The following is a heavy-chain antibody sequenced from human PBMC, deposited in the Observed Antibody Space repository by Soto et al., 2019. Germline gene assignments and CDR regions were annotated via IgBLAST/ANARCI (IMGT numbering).Heavy chain of an antibody. D-gene: IGHD6-19*01. CDR3: ARESQSSGWSWFDY. J-gene: IGHJ4*02. CDR2: INPSGGST. CDR1: GYTFTNYY. V-gene: IGHV1-46*01. Sequence: QVQLVQSGAEVKKPGASVKVSCKASGYTFTNYYIHWVRQAPGQGLERMGMINPSGGSTSYTRRLQGRVTLTRDTSTSTVYMELSSLRSEDTAVYYCARESQSSGWSWFDYWGQGTLVTVSS.